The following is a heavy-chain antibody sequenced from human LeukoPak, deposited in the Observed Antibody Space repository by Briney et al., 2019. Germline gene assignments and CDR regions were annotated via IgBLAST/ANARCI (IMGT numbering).Heavy chain of an antibody. J-gene: IGHJ4*02. V-gene: IGHV3-9*03. CDR1: GFTFNDYA. D-gene: IGHD3-22*01. Sequence: GRSLRLSCVASGFTFNDYAMHWVRQAPGKSLEWVSGISWNSGTIGYADSVKGRFTISRDNAKNSLYLQMNSLRAEDMAFYYCANDYYYDSSGYTYFDYWGQGALVTVSS. CDR3: ANDYYYDSSGYTYFDY. CDR2: ISWNSGTI.